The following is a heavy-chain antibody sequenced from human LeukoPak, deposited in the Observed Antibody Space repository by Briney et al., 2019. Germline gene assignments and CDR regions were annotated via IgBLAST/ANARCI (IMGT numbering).Heavy chain of an antibody. V-gene: IGHV4-59*01. CDR3: ARVLCSSTSCYRGVSPDFDY. D-gene: IGHD2-2*01. Sequence: PSETLSLTCTVSGGSISSYYWSWIRQPPGKGLEWIGYIYYGGSTNYNPSLKSRVTISVDTSKNQFSLKLSSVTAADTAVYYCARVLCSSTSCYRGVSPDFDYWGQGTLVTVSS. CDR1: GGSISSYY. CDR2: IYYGGST. J-gene: IGHJ4*02.